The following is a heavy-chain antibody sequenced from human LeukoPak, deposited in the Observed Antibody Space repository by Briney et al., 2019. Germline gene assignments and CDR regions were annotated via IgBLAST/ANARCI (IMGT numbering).Heavy chain of an antibody. CDR2: IYYSGST. CDR1: GGSISSGGYY. CDR3: ARGWNSPGYYYGMDV. J-gene: IGHJ6*02. V-gene: IGHV4-31*03. D-gene: IGHD1-7*01. Sequence: SQTLSLTCTVSGGSISSGGYYWSWIRQHTGKGLEWIGYIYYSGSTYYNPSLKSRVTISVDTSKNQFSLKLSSVTAADTAVYYCARGWNSPGYYYGMDVWGQGTTVTVSS.